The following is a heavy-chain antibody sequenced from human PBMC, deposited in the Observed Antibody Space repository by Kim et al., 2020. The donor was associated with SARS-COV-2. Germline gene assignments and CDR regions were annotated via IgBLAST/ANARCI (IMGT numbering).Heavy chain of an antibody. CDR1: GFTFDDFA. D-gene: IGHD4-17*01. Sequence: GGSLRLSCAASGFTFDDFAIHWVRQAPGKGLEWVSLVSGNGGSTYYANSVKGRFTISRDNSKKSLYLQMNSLRSEDSALYYCVRGKGDYGDNWHFDYWGQGTLVTVSS. CDR2: VSGNGGST. CDR3: VRGKGDYGDNWHFDY. J-gene: IGHJ4*02. V-gene: IGHV3-43*02.